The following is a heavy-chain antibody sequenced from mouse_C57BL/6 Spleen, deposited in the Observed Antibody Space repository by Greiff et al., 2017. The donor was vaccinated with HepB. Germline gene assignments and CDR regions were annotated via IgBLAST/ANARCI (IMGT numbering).Heavy chain of an antibody. CDR2: IDPSDSYT. CDR1: GYTFTSYW. D-gene: IGHD1-1*01. V-gene: IGHV1-69*01. CDR3: ARWDYYGSSAGDY. Sequence: QVQLQQPGAELVKPGASVKLSCKASGYTFTSYWMHWVKQRPGQGLEWIGEIDPSDSYTNYNQKFKGKSTLTVDKSSSTAYMQLSSLTSEDSAVYYCARWDYYGSSAGDYWGQGTTLTVSS. J-gene: IGHJ2*01.